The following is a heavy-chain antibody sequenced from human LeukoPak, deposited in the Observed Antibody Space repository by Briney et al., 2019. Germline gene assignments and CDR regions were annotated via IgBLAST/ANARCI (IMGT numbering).Heavy chain of an antibody. CDR1: GGSISSSSYY. J-gene: IGHJ3*02. CDR3: ARTNYYDSSGYYLLDAFDI. D-gene: IGHD3-22*01. CDR2: IYHSGST. V-gene: IGHV4-39*07. Sequence: SETLSLTCTVSGGSISSSSYYWGWIRQPPGKGLEWIGSIYHSGSTYYNPSLKSRVTISVDRSKNQFSLKLSSVTAADTAVYYCARTNYYDSSGYYLLDAFDIWGQGTMVTVSS.